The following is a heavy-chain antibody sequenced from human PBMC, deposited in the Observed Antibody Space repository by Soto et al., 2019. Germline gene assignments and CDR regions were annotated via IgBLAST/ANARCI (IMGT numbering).Heavy chain of an antibody. V-gene: IGHV3-23*01. D-gene: IGHD6-13*01. CDR2: ISGSGGST. CDR3: AKDQGSSWYEIDY. CDR1: GFTFSNYA. J-gene: IGHJ4*02. Sequence: PGGSLRLSCAASGFTFSNYAMNWVRQAPGKGLEWVSTISGSGGSTYYADSVKGRFTISRDNSKNTLYLQMNSLRAEDTAVYYCAKDQGSSWYEIDYWGQGTLVTVSS.